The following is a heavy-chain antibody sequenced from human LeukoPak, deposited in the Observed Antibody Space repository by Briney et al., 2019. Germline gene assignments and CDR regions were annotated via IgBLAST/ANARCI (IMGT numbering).Heavy chain of an antibody. J-gene: IGHJ1*01. V-gene: IGHV3-33*01. Sequence: PGRSLRLSCAASGFTFSSYGMHWVHQAPGKGLEWVAVIWYDGSNKYYADSVKGRFTISRDNSKNTLYLQMNSLRAEDTAVYYCVAPYSSSWYRTGEYFQHWGQGTLVTVSS. CDR2: IWYDGSNK. D-gene: IGHD6-13*01. CDR3: VAPYSSSWYRTGEYFQH. CDR1: GFTFSSYG.